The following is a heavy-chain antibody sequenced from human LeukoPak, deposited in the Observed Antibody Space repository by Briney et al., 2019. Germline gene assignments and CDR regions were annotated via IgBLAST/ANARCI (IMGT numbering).Heavy chain of an antibody. V-gene: IGHV1-69*13. CDR1: GGTFSSYA. Sequence: GASVKVSCKASGGTFSSYAISWVRQAPGQGLEWMGGIIPIFGTANYAQKFQGRVTITADESTSTAYMELSSLRSEDTAVYYCARGVYYDYVWGSYRVYYFDYWGQGTLVTVSS. CDR3: ARGVYYDYVWGSYRVYYFDY. CDR2: IIPIFGTA. D-gene: IGHD3-16*02. J-gene: IGHJ4*02.